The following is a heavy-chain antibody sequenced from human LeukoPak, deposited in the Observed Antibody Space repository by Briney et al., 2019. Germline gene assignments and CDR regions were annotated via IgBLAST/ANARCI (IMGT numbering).Heavy chain of an antibody. CDR2: IIPIFGTA. CDR1: GGTFSSYA. J-gene: IGHJ6*02. D-gene: IGHD6-19*01. V-gene: IGHV1-69*13. CDR3: ATPVEESSGWPYGMDV. Sequence: ASVKVSCKASGGTFSSYAISWVRQAPGQGLEWMGVIIPIFGTANYAQKFQGRVTITADESTSTAYMELSSLRSEDTAVYYCATPVEESSGWPYGMDVWGQGTTVTVSS.